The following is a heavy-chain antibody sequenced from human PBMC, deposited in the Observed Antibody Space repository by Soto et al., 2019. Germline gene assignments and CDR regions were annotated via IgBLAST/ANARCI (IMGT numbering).Heavy chain of an antibody. J-gene: IGHJ4*02. CDR3: ASGVAWIQLWTVDY. Sequence: SETLSLTCTVSGGSVSSGSYYWSWIRQPPGKGLEWIGYIYYSGSTNYNPSLKSRVTISVDTSKNQFSLKLSSVTAADTAVYYCASGVAWIQLWTVDYWGQGTLVTVYS. CDR1: GGSVSSGSYY. D-gene: IGHD5-18*01. V-gene: IGHV4-61*01. CDR2: IYYSGST.